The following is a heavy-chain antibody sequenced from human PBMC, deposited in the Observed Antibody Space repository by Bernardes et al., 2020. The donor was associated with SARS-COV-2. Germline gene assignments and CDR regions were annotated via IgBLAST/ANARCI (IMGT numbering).Heavy chain of an antibody. CDR1: GFTFRTYD. CDR3: SRGFVRRASGAPFGV. CDR2: IGTAGDT. D-gene: IGHD2-8*01. V-gene: IGHV3-13*04. Sequence: GGSLRLSCAASGFTFRTYDMHWVRQTTGKGLEWVSGIGTAGDTYYADTVKGRFTISRDDAENTLYLQMDSLRAGDTAVYYCSRGFVRRASGAPFGVLGQGTMGPVSS. J-gene: IGHJ3*01.